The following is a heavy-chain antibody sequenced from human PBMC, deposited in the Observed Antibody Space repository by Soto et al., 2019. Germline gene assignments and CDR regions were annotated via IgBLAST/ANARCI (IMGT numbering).Heavy chain of an antibody. CDR1: GFTFGGYS. J-gene: IGHJ4*02. CDR2: ISSLSSPR. V-gene: IGHV3-48*02. Sequence: GGSLRLSCAASGFTFGGYSMNWVRQAPGKGLEWVSYISSLSSPRYYAESVEGRFITSRDNAKNSLYLQMNSLRDEDTAVYFCAREDILGARSFDYWGQGALVTVSS. D-gene: IGHD1-26*01. CDR3: AREDILGARSFDY.